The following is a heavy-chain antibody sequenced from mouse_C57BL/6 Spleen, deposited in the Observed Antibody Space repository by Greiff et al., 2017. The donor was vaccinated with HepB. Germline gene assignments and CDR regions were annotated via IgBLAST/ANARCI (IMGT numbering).Heavy chain of an antibody. CDR1: GFTFSSYA. Sequence: EVMLVESGEGLVKPGGSLKLSCAASGFTFSSYAMSWVRQTPEKRLEWVAYISSGGDYIYYADTVKGRFTISRDNARNTLYLQMSSLKSEDTAMYYCTRDQDDYPWFAYWGQGTLVTVSA. CDR2: ISSGGDYI. CDR3: TRDQDDYPWFAY. D-gene: IGHD2-4*01. V-gene: IGHV5-9-1*02. J-gene: IGHJ3*01.